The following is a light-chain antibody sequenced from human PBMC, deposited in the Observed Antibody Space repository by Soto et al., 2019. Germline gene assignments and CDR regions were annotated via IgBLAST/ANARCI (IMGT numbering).Light chain of an antibody. CDR2: AAS. J-gene: IGKJ5*01. CDR3: QQLKNYFPKDS. V-gene: IGKV1-9*01. CDR1: HGISSN. Sequence: DIQLTQSPSFLSASVGDRVTITCRASHGISSNLAWYQQKPGEAPKLLIYAASTLQSGVPSRFSGSGSGTEFTLTVNSLQPEDFATYYCQQLKNYFPKDSFGQGTRLEIK.